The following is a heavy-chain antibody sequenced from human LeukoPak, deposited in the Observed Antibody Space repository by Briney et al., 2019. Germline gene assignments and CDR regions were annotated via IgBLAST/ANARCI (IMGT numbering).Heavy chain of an antibody. V-gene: IGHV3-23*01. CDR2: ISGSGGSI. CDR1: GFTFSSYA. CDR3: AKSPYSANSRAMGV. Sequence: PGGSLRLSCAASGFTFSSYAMRWVRQAPGKGLEWVSAISGSGGSIYYADSVKGRFTISRDNRENTLYLQMNSLRAEDTAIYYCAKSPYSANSRAMGVWGQGTTVTVSS. D-gene: IGHD4/OR15-4a*01. J-gene: IGHJ6*02.